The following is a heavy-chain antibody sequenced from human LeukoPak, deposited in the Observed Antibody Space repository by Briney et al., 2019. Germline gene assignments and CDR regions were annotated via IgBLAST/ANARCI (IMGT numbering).Heavy chain of an antibody. D-gene: IGHD4-11*01. V-gene: IGHV1-2*02. Sequence: ASVKLSCKASGYAFTGYYMHWGRQAPGQGLEWMGWIYPNSGGTNYAQKFQGRVTVTRDTSISTAYMELSRLRSDDTAVYYCARGIDSNQTPSTNYYYYYYMDVWGKGTTVTVSS. CDR1: GYAFTGYY. J-gene: IGHJ6*03. CDR2: IYPNSGGT. CDR3: ARGIDSNQTPSTNYYYYYYMDV.